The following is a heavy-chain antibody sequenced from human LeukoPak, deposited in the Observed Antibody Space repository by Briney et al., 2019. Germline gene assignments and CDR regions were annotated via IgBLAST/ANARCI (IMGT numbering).Heavy chain of an antibody. J-gene: IGHJ4*02. CDR2: ITADSGTT. V-gene: IGHV3-48*02. CDR1: GFTFSTKS. Sequence: GSLRLSCAVSGFTFSTKSMNWVRQAPGKGLEWVSYITADSGTTYYADSVKGRFTISRDNAKNSLFLQMNSLRDEDTAVYYCASRDYFDYWGQRTLVTVSS. CDR3: ASRDYFDY.